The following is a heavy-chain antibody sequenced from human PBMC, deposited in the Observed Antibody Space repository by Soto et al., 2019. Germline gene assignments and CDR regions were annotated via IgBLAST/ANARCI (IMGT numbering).Heavy chain of an antibody. CDR3: ARERYQVISDGMDV. D-gene: IGHD2-2*01. CDR1: GYTFTGYY. Sequence: ASVKVSCKASGYTFTGYYVHWVREAPGQGLEWMGWINPETGGTSYAQKFQGRVTLSRDTSINTAYLEVSRLRFDDAAVYFCARERYQVISDGMDVWGQGTTVTV. CDR2: INPETGGT. J-gene: IGHJ6*02. V-gene: IGHV1-2*02.